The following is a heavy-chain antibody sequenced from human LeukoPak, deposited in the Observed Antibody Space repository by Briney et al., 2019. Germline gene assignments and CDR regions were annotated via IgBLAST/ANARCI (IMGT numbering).Heavy chain of an antibody. CDR2: IYYSGST. V-gene: IGHV4-61*01. CDR3: ARDRYSSSWGAVFGWFDP. J-gene: IGHJ5*02. Sequence: SERLSLTCTVSGGSVSSGSYYWSWIRQPPGKGLEWIGYIYYSGSTNYNPSHMRRVTRSVDTSKNQFSLKLSSVTAADAAVYYCARDRYSSSWGAVFGWFDPWGQGTLVTVSS. CDR1: GGSVSSGSYY. D-gene: IGHD6-13*01.